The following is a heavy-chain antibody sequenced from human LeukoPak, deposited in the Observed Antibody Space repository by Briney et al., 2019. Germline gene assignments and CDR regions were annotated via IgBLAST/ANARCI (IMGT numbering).Heavy chain of an antibody. CDR1: GYMFTGYY. CDR3: ARGDADSSGWYILYPFDY. V-gene: IGHV1-2*02. D-gene: IGHD6-19*01. Sequence: GASVKVSCKASGYMFTGYYMHCVRQAPGQGLEWMGWINPNSGGTNYAQKFQGRVTMTRDTSISTAYMELSRLRSDDTAVYYCARGDADSSGWYILYPFDYWGQGTLVTVSS. CDR2: INPNSGGT. J-gene: IGHJ4*02.